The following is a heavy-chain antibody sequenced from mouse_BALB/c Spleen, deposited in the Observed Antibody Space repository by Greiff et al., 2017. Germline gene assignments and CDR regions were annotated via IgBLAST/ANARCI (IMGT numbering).Heavy chain of an antibody. J-gene: IGHJ2*01. CDR1: GFTFSSFG. CDR3: ANDNYFDY. Sequence: EVKLMESGGGLVQPGGSRKLSCAASGFTFSSFGMHWVRQAPEKGLEWVAYISSGSSTIYYADTVKGRFTISRDNPKNTLFLQMTSLRSEDTAMYYCANDNYFDYWGQGTTLTVSA. V-gene: IGHV5-17*02. CDR2: ISSGSSTI. D-gene: IGHD2-3*01.